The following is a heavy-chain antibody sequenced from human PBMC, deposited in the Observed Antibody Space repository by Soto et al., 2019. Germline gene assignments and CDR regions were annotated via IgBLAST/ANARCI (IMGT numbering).Heavy chain of an antibody. D-gene: IGHD3-3*01. J-gene: IGHJ3*02. Sequence: GGSLRLSCAASGFTFSSYSMNWVRQAPWKGLEWVSSISSSSSYIYYADSVKGRFTISRDNAKNSLYLQMNSLRAEDTAVYYCARSAITIFGVVDAFDIWGQGTMVTVSS. CDR2: ISSSSSYI. V-gene: IGHV3-21*01. CDR3: ARSAITIFGVVDAFDI. CDR1: GFTFSSYS.